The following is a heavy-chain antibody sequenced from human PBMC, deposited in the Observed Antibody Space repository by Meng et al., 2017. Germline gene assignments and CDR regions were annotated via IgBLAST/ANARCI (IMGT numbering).Heavy chain of an antibody. V-gene: IGHV3-49*04. CDR1: GFTFGDYA. D-gene: IGHD2-8*01. Sequence: GEALKISCAASGFTFGDYAMGWVRQAPGKGLEWVGFIRSKPSGATTEYAASVKGRFTISRDDSKSIAYLQMNSLKAEDTAVYYCTRANTVLRAQYYFDFWGQGTLVTVSS. J-gene: IGHJ4*02. CDR2: IRSKPSGATT. CDR3: TRANTVLRAQYYFDF.